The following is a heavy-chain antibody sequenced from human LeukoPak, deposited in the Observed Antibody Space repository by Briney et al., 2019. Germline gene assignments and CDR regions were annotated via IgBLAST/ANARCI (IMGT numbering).Heavy chain of an antibody. CDR3: AKDMSFGYCSSTSCETPTTFDY. V-gene: IGHV3-9*01. CDR2: ISWSSGSI. J-gene: IGHJ4*02. CDR1: GLTFDDYA. Sequence: GGSLTLSCAASGLTFDDYAMYWVRQAPRKGLPWVSGISWSSGSIVYADSVKGRFTISRDNAKNSLYLQMNSLRAEDTALYYCAKDMSFGYCSSTSCETPTTFDYWGQGTLVTVSS. D-gene: IGHD2-2*03.